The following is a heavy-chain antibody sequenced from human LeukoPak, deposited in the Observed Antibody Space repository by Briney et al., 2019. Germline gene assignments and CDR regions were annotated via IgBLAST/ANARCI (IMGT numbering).Heavy chain of an antibody. CDR1: GGSIRSDY. CDR2: THYSGSP. D-gene: IGHD3-10*01. V-gene: IGHV4-59*08. J-gene: IGHJ6*03. CDR3: ARQLYVSGSYYAPMDV. Sequence: PSETLSLTCTVSGGSIRSDYWSWIRQPPGKGLEWIGYTHYSGSPNYNPSLTSRATISVDTSKNQFSLKLSSVTAADTAVYFCARQLYVSGSYYAPMDVWGKGTTVTISS.